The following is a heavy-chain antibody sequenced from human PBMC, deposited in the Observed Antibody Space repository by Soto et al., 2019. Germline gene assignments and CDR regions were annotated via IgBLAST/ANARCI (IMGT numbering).Heavy chain of an antibody. Sequence: QVQLVESGGGVVQPGRSLRFSCAASGFTFSSYGMHWVRQAPGKGLEWVAVIWYDGSNKYYADSVKGRFTISRDNSKNTLYLQMNSLRAEDTAVYYCARDSALSSWFLGAFDYWGQGTLVTVSS. V-gene: IGHV3-33*01. CDR2: IWYDGSNK. D-gene: IGHD6-13*01. J-gene: IGHJ4*02. CDR1: GFTFSSYG. CDR3: ARDSALSSWFLGAFDY.